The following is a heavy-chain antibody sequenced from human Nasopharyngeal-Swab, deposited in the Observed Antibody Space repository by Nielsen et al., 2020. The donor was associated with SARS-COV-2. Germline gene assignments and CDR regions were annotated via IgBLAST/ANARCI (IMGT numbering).Heavy chain of an antibody. Sequence: GGSLRLSCAASGFTFSSYAISWVRQAPGQGLEWMGGIIPIFGTANYAQKFQGRVTITADESTSTAYMELSSLRSEDTAVYYCARAWIAVAGTTRYYGMDVWGQGTTVTVSS. CDR1: GFTFSSYA. CDR3: ARAWIAVAGTTRYYGMDV. D-gene: IGHD6-19*01. CDR2: IIPIFGTA. J-gene: IGHJ6*02. V-gene: IGHV1-69*01.